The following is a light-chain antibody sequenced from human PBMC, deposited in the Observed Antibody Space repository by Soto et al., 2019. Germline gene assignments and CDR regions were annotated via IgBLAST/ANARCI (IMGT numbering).Light chain of an antibody. CDR2: WAS. Sequence: IVMTQSPDSLAVSLGERATINCKSSQIFLYSSNNKNYLAWYQQKPGQPPKLLIYWASTRESGVPDRFSGSGSGTDFTLTISSLQAEDVAVYYCQQYYSTPPTFGQGTKVDIK. CDR3: QQYYSTPPT. CDR1: QIFLYSSNNKNY. V-gene: IGKV4-1*01. J-gene: IGKJ1*01.